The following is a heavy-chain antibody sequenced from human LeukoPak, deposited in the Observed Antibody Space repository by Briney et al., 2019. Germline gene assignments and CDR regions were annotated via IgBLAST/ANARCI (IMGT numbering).Heavy chain of an antibody. CDR2: IYHSGST. J-gene: IGHJ4*02. CDR1: GGSISSGDYY. CDR3: ARERVAVVTAEFYFDY. V-gene: IGHV4-30-4*01. Sequence: KPSETLSLTCTVSGGSISSGDYYWYWIRQPPGKGLEWIGYIYHSGSTDYNPSLKSRVTISIDTSKNQFSLKLSSVTAADTAVYYCARERVAVVTAEFYFDYWGQGTLVTVSS. D-gene: IGHD3-22*01.